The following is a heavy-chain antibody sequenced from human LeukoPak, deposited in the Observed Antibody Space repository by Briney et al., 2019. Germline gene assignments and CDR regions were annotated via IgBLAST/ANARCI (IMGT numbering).Heavy chain of an antibody. CDR2: LDESGTAT. Sequence: PGRSLRLSCAASGFTFSSYGMHWVRQAPGQGLEWVSSLDESGTATYYADSVRGRFTMSRDNSKNTLSLQMDSLRAEDTATYYCAKKGSLVSPGNYFDYWGQGTQVTVSA. CDR3: AKKGSLVSPGNYFDY. D-gene: IGHD2-2*01. CDR1: GFTFSSYG. J-gene: IGHJ4*02. V-gene: IGHV3-23*05.